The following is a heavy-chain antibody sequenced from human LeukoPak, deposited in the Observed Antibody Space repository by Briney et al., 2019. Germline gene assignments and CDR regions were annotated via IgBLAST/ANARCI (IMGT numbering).Heavy chain of an antibody. J-gene: IGHJ4*02. V-gene: IGHV3-21*01. Sequence: GGSLSLSCATSTFPFSSYTMNWVRPAPGKGLEWVSSISPSGNSKYHADSVKGRFTISRDNAENSLYMQMNSLRAEDTGVYYCVRDFLGESGAGGYWGQGTLVTVSS. CDR1: TFPFSSYT. CDR3: VRDFLGESGAGGY. CDR2: ISPSGNSK. D-gene: IGHD3-10*01.